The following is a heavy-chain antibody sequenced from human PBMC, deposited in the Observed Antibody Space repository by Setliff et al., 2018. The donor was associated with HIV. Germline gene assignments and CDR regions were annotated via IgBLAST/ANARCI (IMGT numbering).Heavy chain of an antibody. CDR1: GFTFSTYG. V-gene: IGHV3-30*02. CDR3: AKNPSRSGYYD. CDR2: IEHDGSKK. J-gene: IGHJ4*02. D-gene: IGHD3-22*01. Sequence: PGGSLRLSCAVSGFTFSTYGMHWVRQAPGKGLEWVTFIEHDGSKKFYADSVKGRFTISRDNSKNTLYLQMNSLRAEDTAIYYCAKNPSRSGYYDWGQGTLVTVSS.